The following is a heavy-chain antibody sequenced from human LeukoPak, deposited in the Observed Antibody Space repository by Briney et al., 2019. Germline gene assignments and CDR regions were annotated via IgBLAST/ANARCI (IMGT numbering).Heavy chain of an antibody. V-gene: IGHV3-53*01. CDR3: AKDLIAAAGTGFDY. CDR2: IYDTGTT. D-gene: IGHD6-13*01. Sequence: GGSLRLSCAASGFTVYSNYMTWVRQAPGKGLEWVSVIYDTGTTSYADSVKGRFTISRDNSKNTLYQQMNSLRAEDTAVYYCAKDLIAAAGTGFDYWGQGTLVTVSS. CDR1: GFTVYSNY. J-gene: IGHJ4*02.